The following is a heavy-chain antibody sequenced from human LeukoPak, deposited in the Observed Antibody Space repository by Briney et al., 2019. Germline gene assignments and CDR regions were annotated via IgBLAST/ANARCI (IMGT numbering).Heavy chain of an antibody. D-gene: IGHD2-15*01. CDR2: ISNNGGYT. V-gene: IGHV3-23*01. CDR3: AKQLGYCSDGSCYFPY. Sequence: RPGGSLRLSCVVSGFTFGSSWMSWVRQAPGKGLEWVSAISNNGGYTYYADSVQGRFTISRDNSKSTLCLQMNSLRAEDTAVYYCAKQLGYCSDGSCYFPYWGQGTLVTVSS. J-gene: IGHJ4*02. CDR1: GFTFGSSW.